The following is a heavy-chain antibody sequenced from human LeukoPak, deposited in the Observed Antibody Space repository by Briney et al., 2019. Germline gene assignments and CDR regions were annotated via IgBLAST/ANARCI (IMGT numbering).Heavy chain of an antibody. D-gene: IGHD3-3*01. Sequence: PSETLSLTCTVSGGSISSYYWSWIRQPPGKGLEWIGCIYYSGSTNYNPSLKSRVTISVDTSKNQFSLKLSSVTAADTAVYYCARGGPYYDFWSGPPYYYYYYGMDVWGQGTTVTVSS. CDR1: GGSISSYY. J-gene: IGHJ6*02. CDR2: IYYSGST. CDR3: ARGGPYYDFWSGPPYYYYYYGMDV. V-gene: IGHV4-59*12.